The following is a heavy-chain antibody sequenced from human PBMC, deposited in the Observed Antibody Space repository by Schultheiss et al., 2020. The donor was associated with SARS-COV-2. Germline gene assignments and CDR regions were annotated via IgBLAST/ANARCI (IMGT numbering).Heavy chain of an antibody. CDR1: GFTFSDYY. D-gene: IGHD1-26*01. CDR2: IYSGGST. Sequence: GGSLRLSCAASGFTFSDYYMSWIRQAPGKGLEWVSVIYSGGSTYYADSVKGRFTISRDNSKNTLYLQMNSLRAEDTAVYYCARGKWELLPHAFDIWGQWTMVTVSS. V-gene: IGHV3-66*01. CDR3: ARGKWELLPHAFDI. J-gene: IGHJ3*02.